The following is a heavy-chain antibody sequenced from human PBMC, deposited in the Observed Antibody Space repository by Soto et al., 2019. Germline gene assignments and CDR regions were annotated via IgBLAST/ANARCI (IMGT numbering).Heavy chain of an antibody. Sequence: GGSLRLSCAASGFTFSRHTMHWVRQAPGNGLEWMASISYDGSNKYYADSVKGRFTISRDNSKNTLSVQMDSLRAEDTAVYYCARDRLRLGELSLLGYLAYWGQGTLVTVSS. V-gene: IGHV3-30*04. J-gene: IGHJ4*02. CDR2: ISYDGSNK. CDR1: GFTFSRHT. CDR3: ARDRLRLGELSLLGYLAY. D-gene: IGHD3-16*02.